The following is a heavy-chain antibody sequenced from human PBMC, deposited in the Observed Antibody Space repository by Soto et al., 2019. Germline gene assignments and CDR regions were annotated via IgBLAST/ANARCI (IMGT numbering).Heavy chain of an antibody. CDR2: IYPTGTT. CDR1: GYLISNGYY. CDR3: ARDANYGLYYFDH. Sequence: PSETLSLTCAVSGYLISNGYYWDWIRQPPGKGLEWIGSIYPTGTTYYNPSLKSRVTISVDTSKNHFSLKLTSVTAADTAEYYCARDANYGLYYFDHWGQATLVTVSS. J-gene: IGHJ4*02. D-gene: IGHD3-10*01. V-gene: IGHV4-38-2*02.